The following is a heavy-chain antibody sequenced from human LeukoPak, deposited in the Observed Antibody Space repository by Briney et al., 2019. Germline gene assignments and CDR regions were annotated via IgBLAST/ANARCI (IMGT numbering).Heavy chain of an antibody. J-gene: IGHJ4*02. CDR1: GFTFSSDS. CDR2: ISSSSSYI. Sequence: GGALRLSCAASGFTFSSDSMNCGRQAPGKGREWISSISSSSSYIHYADSVKGRVTISRDNAKNSMYLQMNSLRAEDTPVYYFARDRVAEGAYFDYWGQGTLVTVSS. V-gene: IGHV3-21*01. CDR3: ARDRVAEGAYFDY. D-gene: IGHD6-13*01.